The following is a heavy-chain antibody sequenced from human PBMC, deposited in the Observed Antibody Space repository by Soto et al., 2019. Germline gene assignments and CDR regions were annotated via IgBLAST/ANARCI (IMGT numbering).Heavy chain of an antibody. V-gene: IGHV3-23*01. CDR1: GFSFSSYA. D-gene: IGHD4-17*01. CDR2: FSAGGRA. Sequence: QLLESGGGLVQPGGSLRLSCEASGFSFSSYALSWVRQAPGKGLEWVATFSAGGRAYYADSVKGRFTIAKDTSKNTWRQQARSLRAGDTAVYYRAKESMPQHYGDTLFDHWGQGTRVPV. CDR3: AKESMPQHYGDTLFDH. J-gene: IGHJ4*02.